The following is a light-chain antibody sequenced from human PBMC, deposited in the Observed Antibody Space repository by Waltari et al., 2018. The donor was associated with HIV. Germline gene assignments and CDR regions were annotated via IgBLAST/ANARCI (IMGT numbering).Light chain of an antibody. Sequence: QSALTQPASVSGSPGQSISISRSGTSSYVGASVSVSCYHQHPGEAPTLTLYEVKKRPSGISNRFSGSKSGNTASLTISGLQVEDEAHYYCSSYSASGTLVLFGGGTRLTVL. J-gene: IGLJ2*01. V-gene: IGLV2-14*01. CDR3: SSYSASGTLVL. CDR2: EVK. CDR1: SSYVGASVS.